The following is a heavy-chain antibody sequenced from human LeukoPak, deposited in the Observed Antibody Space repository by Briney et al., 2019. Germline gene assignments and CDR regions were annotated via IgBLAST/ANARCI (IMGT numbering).Heavy chain of an antibody. CDR1: GFTFSSYW. CDR3: ARGLRIAAAGTPVGY. V-gene: IGHV3-74*01. J-gene: IGHJ4*02. D-gene: IGHD6-13*01. CDR2: INSDGSST. Sequence: PGGSLRLSCAASGFTFSSYWMHWVRQAPGKGLVWVSRINSDGSSTSYADSVKGRFTISRDNAKNTLYLQMNSLRAEDTAVYYCARGLRIAAAGTPVGYWGQGTLVTVSS.